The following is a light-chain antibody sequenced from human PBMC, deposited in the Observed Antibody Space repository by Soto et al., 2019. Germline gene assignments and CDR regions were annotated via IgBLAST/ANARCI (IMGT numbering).Light chain of an antibody. J-gene: IGLJ1*01. CDR2: EVS. V-gene: IGLV2-23*02. CDR3: CSYAGSITFV. Sequence: QSALTQPASVSGSPGQSITISCTGTSSDVGTFNFVSRYQQHPGKAPKLILYEVSKRPSGVSNRFSGSKSGNTASLTMSGLQAEDEADYYCCSYAGSITFVFGPGTKVTVL. CDR1: SSDVGTFNF.